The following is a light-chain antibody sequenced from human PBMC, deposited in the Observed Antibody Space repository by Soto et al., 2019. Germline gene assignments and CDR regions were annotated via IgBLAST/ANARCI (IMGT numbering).Light chain of an antibody. CDR3: QQSYNTPRT. CDR2: AAS. CDR1: QSISNY. Sequence: IQMTQSPSSLSASVGDRVSISCRASQSISNYLNWYQQKPGKAPKVLIYAASSLQSGVQSRFNGSGTGKDLNLTINSLQYEDFATYYCQQSYNTPRTFCQGTKGEIK. J-gene: IGKJ1*01. V-gene: IGKV1-39*01.